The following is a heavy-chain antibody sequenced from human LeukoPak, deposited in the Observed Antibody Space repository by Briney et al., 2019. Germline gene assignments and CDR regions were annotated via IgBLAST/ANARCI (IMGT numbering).Heavy chain of an antibody. CDR3: AREAAYYDSSGYYVY. J-gene: IGHJ4*02. V-gene: IGHV3-21*01. D-gene: IGHD3-22*01. CDR1: GFTFSSYS. CDR2: ISSSSSYI. Sequence: GGTLRLSCAASGFTFSSYSMNWVRQAPGKGLEWVSSISSSSSYIYYADSVKGRFTISRDNAKNSLYLQMNSLRAEDTAVYYCAREAAYYDSSGYYVYWGQGTLVTVSS.